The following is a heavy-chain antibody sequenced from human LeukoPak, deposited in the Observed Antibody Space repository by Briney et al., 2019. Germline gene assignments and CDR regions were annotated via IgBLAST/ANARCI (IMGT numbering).Heavy chain of an antibody. J-gene: IGHJ3*02. Sequence: GGSLRLSCAASGFTFSSQAMSWVRQAPGKGLEWVSVISGSGGSTYYADSVKGRFTISRDNSKNTLYLQMNSLRAEDTAVYYCAKDRASGDAFDIWGQGTMVTVSS. CDR1: GFTFSSQA. V-gene: IGHV3-23*01. CDR3: AKDRASGDAFDI. CDR2: ISGSGGST. D-gene: IGHD3-10*01.